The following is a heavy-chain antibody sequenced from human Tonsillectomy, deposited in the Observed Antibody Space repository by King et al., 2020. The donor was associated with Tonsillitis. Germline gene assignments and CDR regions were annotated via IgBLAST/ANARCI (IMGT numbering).Heavy chain of an antibody. V-gene: IGHV1-46*01. J-gene: IGHJ4*02. D-gene: IGHD3-10*01. CDR2: INPSGGST. CDR3: ARDRGVALTDY. CDR1: GYTFTSYY. Sequence: HVQLVQSGAEVKKPGASVKVSCKASGYTFTSYYMHWVRQAPGQGLEWMGIINPSGGSTNYAQKFQGRVTMTRDTFTSTVYMELSSLRSEDTAVYYCARDRGVALTDYWGQGTLVTVSS.